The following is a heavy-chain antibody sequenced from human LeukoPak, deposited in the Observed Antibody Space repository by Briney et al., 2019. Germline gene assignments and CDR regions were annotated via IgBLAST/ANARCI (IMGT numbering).Heavy chain of an antibody. CDR2: ISNSGNTI. D-gene: IGHD6-6*01. V-gene: IGHV3-11*04. J-gene: IGHJ4*02. CDR1: GFTFSDYY. Sequence: AGGSLRLSCAASGFTFSDYYMSWIRQAPGKGLEWVSYISNSGNTIKYADSMKGRFTISRDNAKNSLYLQMDSLRAEDTAVYYCARADDSSSGYFDYWGQGTLVTVSS. CDR3: ARADDSSSGYFDY.